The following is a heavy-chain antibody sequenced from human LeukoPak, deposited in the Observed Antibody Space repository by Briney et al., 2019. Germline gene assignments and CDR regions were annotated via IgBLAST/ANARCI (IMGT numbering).Heavy chain of an antibody. D-gene: IGHD3-22*01. CDR1: GFTFDSYT. J-gene: IGHJ4*02. CDR3: AKTSYDSSGYSHYFDH. CDR2: ISSSNSYI. Sequence: GGSLRLSCAASGFTFDSYTMNWVRQSPGKGLEWVSSISSSNSYIYYMDSVRGRFTISRDNAANSLYLQMDSLRVDDTAIYYCAKTSYDSSGYSHYFDHWGQGTLVTVSS. V-gene: IGHV3-21*01.